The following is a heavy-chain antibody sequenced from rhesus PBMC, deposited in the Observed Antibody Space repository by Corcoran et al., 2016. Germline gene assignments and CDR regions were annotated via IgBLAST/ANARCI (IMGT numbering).Heavy chain of an antibody. D-gene: IGHD2-39*02. CDR3: ARYTYGLDS. CDR1: GGSVSSSHW. Sequence: QVQLQESGPGLVKPSETLSLTCAVSGGSVSSSHWWRWVRQSPGKGLEWIGYVSASRSSTYDNPSLRSRVTIAPDTSKNQFSLKLSSVTAADTAVYYCARYTYGLDSWGQGVVVTVSS. V-gene: IGHV4-65*01. CDR2: VSASRSST. J-gene: IGHJ6*01.